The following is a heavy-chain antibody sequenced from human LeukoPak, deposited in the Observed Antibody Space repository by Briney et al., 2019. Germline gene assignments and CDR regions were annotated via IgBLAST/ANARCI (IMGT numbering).Heavy chain of an antibody. CDR2: IFSSGNT. CDR1: GGSINSYY. V-gene: IGHV4-4*07. Sequence: PSETLSLTCTVSGGSINSYYWSWIRRPAGKGLEWIGRIFSSGNTIYNPSLKSRVSMSVDTSKNQFSLRLNSVTAADTAVYYCARSPHRLIGHWFDPWGQGTLVTVSS. D-gene: IGHD3-16*01. CDR3: ARSPHRLIGHWFDP. J-gene: IGHJ5*02.